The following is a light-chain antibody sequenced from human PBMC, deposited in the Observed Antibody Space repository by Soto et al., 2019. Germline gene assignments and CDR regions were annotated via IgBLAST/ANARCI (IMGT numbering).Light chain of an antibody. Sequence: QSALTQPASVSGSPGQSITISCTGTSSDVGSYNLVSWYQQHPGKAPKLIIFEGSKRPSGVSNRFSGSKSGNTASLTISGLQAEDEADYYCCPYSRTNNYVFGTGTKVTVL. CDR3: CPYSRTNNYV. CDR1: SSDVGSYNL. J-gene: IGLJ1*01. CDR2: EGS. V-gene: IGLV2-23*01.